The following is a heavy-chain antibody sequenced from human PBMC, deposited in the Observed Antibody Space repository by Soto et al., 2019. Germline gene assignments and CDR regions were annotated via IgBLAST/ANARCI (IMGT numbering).Heavy chain of an antibody. V-gene: IGHV3-23*01. D-gene: IGHD3-22*01. CDR2: ISVSGGSK. J-gene: IGHJ4*02. CDR3: LRGGVHYYDNSYDY. CDR1: GFTFSSYA. Sequence: PGGSRRLSCAASGFTFSSYAMSWVRQAPGKGLEWVSAISVSGGSKYYADSVKGRFTISXXXSXXTXXLXXNXXRAXDTAVYYCLRGGVHYYDNSYDYWGRGTLVTVSS.